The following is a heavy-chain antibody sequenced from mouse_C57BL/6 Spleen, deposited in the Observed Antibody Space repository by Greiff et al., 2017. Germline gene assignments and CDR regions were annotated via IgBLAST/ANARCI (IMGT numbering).Heavy chain of an antibody. J-gene: IGHJ3*01. D-gene: IGHD1-1*01. CDR1: GFSFNTYA. CDR2: IRSKSNNYAT. CDR3: AYGSLAY. V-gene: IGHV10-1*01. Sequence: EVKVEESGGGLVQPKGSLKLSCAASGFSFNTYAMNWVRQAPGKGLEWVARIRSKSNNYATYYADSVKDRFTISRDDSESMLYLQMNNLKTEDTAMYYCAYGSLAYWGQGTLVTVSA.